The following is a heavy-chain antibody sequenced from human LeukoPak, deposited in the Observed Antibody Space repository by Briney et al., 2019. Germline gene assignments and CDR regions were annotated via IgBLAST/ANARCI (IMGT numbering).Heavy chain of an antibody. CDR1: GGSISSGSYY. J-gene: IGHJ4*02. CDR2: IYTSGST. V-gene: IGHV4-61*02. D-gene: IGHD4-17*01. Sequence: PSETLSLTCTVSGGSISSGSYYWSWIRQPAWKGLEWIGRIYTSGSTNYNPSLKSRVTISVDTSKNQFSLKLSSVTAADTAVYYCARSPTTVTTIFRKDYFDYWGQGTLVTVSS. CDR3: ARSPTTVTTIFRKDYFDY.